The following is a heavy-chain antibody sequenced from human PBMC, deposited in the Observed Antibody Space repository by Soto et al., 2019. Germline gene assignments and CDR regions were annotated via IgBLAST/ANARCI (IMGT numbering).Heavy chain of an antibody. D-gene: IGHD2-2*01. V-gene: IGHV3-23*01. CDR2: IGESGTPT. CDR1: GFTFSSYA. Sequence: EVQLLESGGGLVQPGGSLRLSCAASGFTFSSYAMKWVRQAPGKGLEWVSLIGESGTPTYYADSVKGRFTISRDNSGNTLFLEMYXXXAEXTAVYYCARYIPGVRYYGMDVWGQGTTVTVSS. J-gene: IGHJ6*02. CDR3: ARYIPGVRYYGMDV.